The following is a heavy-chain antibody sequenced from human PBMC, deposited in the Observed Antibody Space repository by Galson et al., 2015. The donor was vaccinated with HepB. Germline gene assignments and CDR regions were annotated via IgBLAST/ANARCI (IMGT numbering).Heavy chain of an antibody. CDR1: GFTFSSYA. D-gene: IGHD1-26*01. J-gene: IGHJ3*02. Sequence: SLRLSCAASGFTFSSYAMHWVRQAPGKGLEWVAVISYDGSNKYYADSVKGRFTISRDNSKNTLYLQMNSLRAEDTAVYYCARDPDLSGSYLGAFDIWGQGTMVTVSS. V-gene: IGHV3-30-3*01. CDR2: ISYDGSNK. CDR3: ARDPDLSGSYLGAFDI.